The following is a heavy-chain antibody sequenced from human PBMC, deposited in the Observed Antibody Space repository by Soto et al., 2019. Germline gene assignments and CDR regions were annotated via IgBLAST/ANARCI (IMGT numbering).Heavy chain of an antibody. CDR2: IYSIGPT. J-gene: IGHJ3*01. CDR1: GFTISNNY. V-gene: IGHV3-53*01. CDR3: AGPPPPEWELLPGAFDV. D-gene: IGHD1-26*01. Sequence: GGSLRLSCAASGFTISNNYMNWVRQAPGKGLEWVSVIYSIGPTYYADSVKGRFTISRDNSKNTLYLQMNSLRADDTAVYYCAGPPPPEWELLPGAFDVWSLGTMVTVSS.